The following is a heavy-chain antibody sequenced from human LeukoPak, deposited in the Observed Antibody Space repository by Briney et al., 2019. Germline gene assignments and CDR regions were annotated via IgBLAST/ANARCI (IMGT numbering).Heavy chain of an antibody. CDR3: ARVPRRVGATHFDY. CDR2: IYYSGST. D-gene: IGHD1-26*01. V-gene: IGHV4-59*01. Sequence: TETLSLTCTVSGGSISSYYWSWIRQPPGKGLEWIGYIYYSGSTNYNPSLKSRVTISVDTSKNQFSLKLSSVTAADTAVYYCARVPRRVGATHFDYWGQGTLATVSS. J-gene: IGHJ4*02. CDR1: GGSISSYY.